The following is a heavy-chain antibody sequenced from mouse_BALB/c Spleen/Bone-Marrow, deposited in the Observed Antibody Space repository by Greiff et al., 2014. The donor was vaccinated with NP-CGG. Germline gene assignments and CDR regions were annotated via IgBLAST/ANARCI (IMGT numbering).Heavy chain of an antibody. V-gene: IGHV2-6-5*01. Sequence: VQVVESGPGLVAPSQSLSITCTASGFSLSDYGVSWIRQSPGKGLEWLGVIWGGGKEYYNSVLKSRLSINKDNSKSQVFLKMYSLQTDDTAIYYCAKHRSVYPYAMDYWGQGTSVTVSS. CDR2: IWGGGKE. CDR1: GFSLSDYG. J-gene: IGHJ4*01. CDR3: AKHRSVYPYAMDY. D-gene: IGHD2-10*02.